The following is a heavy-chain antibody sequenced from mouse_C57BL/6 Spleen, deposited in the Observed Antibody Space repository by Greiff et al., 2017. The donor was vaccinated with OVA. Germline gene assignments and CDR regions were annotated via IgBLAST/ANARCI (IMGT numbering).Heavy chain of an antibody. CDR2: INPSNGGT. J-gene: IGHJ2*01. D-gene: IGHD4-1*01. CDR1: GYTFTSYW. CDR3: ARSEELGLYFDY. V-gene: IGHV1-53*01. Sequence: QVQLQQSGTELVKPGASVKLSCKASGYTFTSYWMHWVKQRPGQGLEWIGNINPSNGGTNYNEKFKSKATLTVDKSSSTAYMQLSSLTSEDSAVYYCARSEELGLYFDYWGQGTTLTVSS.